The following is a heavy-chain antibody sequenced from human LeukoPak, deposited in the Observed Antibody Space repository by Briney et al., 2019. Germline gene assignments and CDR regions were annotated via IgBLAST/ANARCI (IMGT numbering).Heavy chain of an antibody. CDR3: ARSLTTLTYEGY. J-gene: IGHJ4*02. Sequence: PGGSLRLSCAASGFTFSSYMMNWVRQAPGKGLEWVSSINSGSTYTYYTESVKGRFTVSRDNAKNSLFLQMNSLRAEDTAIYYCARSLTTLTYEGYWGQGTLVTSPQ. V-gene: IGHV3-21*01. D-gene: IGHD1-1*01. CDR1: GFTFSSYM. CDR2: INSGSTYT.